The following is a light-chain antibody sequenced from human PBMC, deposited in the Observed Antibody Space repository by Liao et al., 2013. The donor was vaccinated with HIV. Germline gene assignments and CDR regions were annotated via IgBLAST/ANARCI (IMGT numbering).Light chain of an antibody. CDR3: QAWDSNTGDVV. CDR2: QDT. J-gene: IGLJ2*01. Sequence: SYELTQSPSMSVSSGQTARITCAGDALPKQYAYWYQQKPGQSPVLVIYQDTKRPSGIPERFSGSNSGNTATLTISGTQAMDEADYYCQAWDSNTGDVVFGGGTKLTVL. CDR1: ALPKQY. V-gene: IGLV3-1*01.